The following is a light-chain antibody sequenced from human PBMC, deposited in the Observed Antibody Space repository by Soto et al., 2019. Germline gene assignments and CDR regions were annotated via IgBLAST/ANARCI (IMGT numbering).Light chain of an antibody. CDR3: QQGETFPYT. V-gene: IGKV1-12*01. CDR1: QDVSSW. Sequence: DIQMTQSPSSVSASIGDRVTITCRASQDVSSWLALYQQKPGKAPQLLFYAASPLESGVPSRFSGRGSGTDFTLTISSLQPADFATCYCQQGETFPYTFGQGTKLEIK. J-gene: IGKJ2*01. CDR2: AAS.